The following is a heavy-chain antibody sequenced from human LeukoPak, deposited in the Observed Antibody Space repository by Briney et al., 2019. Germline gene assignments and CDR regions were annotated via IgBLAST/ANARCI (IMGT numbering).Heavy chain of an antibody. CDR3: ARLSRSETADNWFDP. V-gene: IGHV1-18*01. Sequence: ASVKVSCKASGYTFTSYGISWVRQAPGQGLEWMGWISAYSGNTNYAQKLQGRVTMTTDTSTSTAYMELRSLRSDDTAVYYCARLSRSETADNWFDPWGQGTLVTVSS. D-gene: IGHD1-14*01. J-gene: IGHJ5*02. CDR1: GYTFTSYG. CDR2: ISAYSGNT.